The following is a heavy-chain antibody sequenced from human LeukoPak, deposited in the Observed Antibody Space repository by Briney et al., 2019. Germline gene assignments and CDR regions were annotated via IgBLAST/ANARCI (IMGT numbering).Heavy chain of an antibody. J-gene: IGHJ4*02. CDR2: IHYSGST. D-gene: IGHD6-19*01. CDR3: ARWYSSGWAFDY. CDR1: GGTISSYY. V-gene: IGHV4-59*08. Sequence: SETLSLTCTVSGGTISSYYWNWIAQPPGKGLEWVGYIHYSGSTKYNPSLKSRVTISVDTSKNQFSLKLSSVTAADTAVYYCARWYSSGWAFDYWGQGTLVTVSS.